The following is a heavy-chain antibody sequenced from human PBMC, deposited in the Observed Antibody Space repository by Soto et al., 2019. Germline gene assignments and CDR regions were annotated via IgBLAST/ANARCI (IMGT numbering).Heavy chain of an antibody. CDR2: IYYSGTT. V-gene: IGHV4-61*08. CDR3: ARDRDGLDY. J-gene: IGHJ4*02. CDR1: GGSISSGDYY. Sequence: SETLSLTCTVSGGSISSGDYYWTWIRQPPGKGLQWIGYIYYSGTTNYNPSLKSRVTISVDTSKKQFSLKLSSVTAADTAVYYCARDRDGLDYWGQGTLVTVSS.